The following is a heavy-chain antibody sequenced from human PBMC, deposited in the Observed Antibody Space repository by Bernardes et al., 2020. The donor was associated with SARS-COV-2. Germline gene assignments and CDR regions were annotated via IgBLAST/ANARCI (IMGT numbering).Heavy chain of an antibody. V-gene: IGHV4-59*08. CDR1: GGSISSCY. Sequence: SETLSLTCTVSGGSISSCYWSWIRQPPGKGLEWIGYIYYSGSTNYNPSLKSRVTISVDTSKNQFSLKLSSVTAADTAVYYCARHVYHGDYHENAFDIWGQGTMVTVSS. J-gene: IGHJ3*02. CDR3: ARHVYHGDYHENAFDI. D-gene: IGHD4-17*01. CDR2: IYYSGST.